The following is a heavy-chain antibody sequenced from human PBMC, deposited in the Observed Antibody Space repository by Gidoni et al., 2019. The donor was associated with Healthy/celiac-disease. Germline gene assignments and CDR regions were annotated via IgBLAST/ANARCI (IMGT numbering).Heavy chain of an antibody. J-gene: IGHJ3*02. CDR1: GLTFRSYG. Sequence: QVQLVESGGGVVQPGRSLRLPCAASGLTFRSYGMHWVRQAPGKGLEWVAVISYDGSNKYYADSVKGRFTISRDNSKNTLYLQMNSLRAEDTAVYYCARDPLIVVVPAAIPGAFDIWGQGTMVTVSS. CDR2: ISYDGSNK. D-gene: IGHD2-2*02. CDR3: ARDPLIVVVPAAIPGAFDI. V-gene: IGHV3-30*03.